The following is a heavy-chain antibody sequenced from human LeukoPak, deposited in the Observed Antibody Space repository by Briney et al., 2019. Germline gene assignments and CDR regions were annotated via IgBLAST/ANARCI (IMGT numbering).Heavy chain of an antibody. Sequence: GGSLRLSCAASGFTVSSNYMSWVRQAPGKGLERVSVIYSGGSTYYADSVKGRFTISRDNSKNTLYLQMNSLRTEDTAVYYCARDLHSGSYFDYWGQGTLVTVSS. CDR3: ARDLHSGSYFDY. D-gene: IGHD1-26*01. V-gene: IGHV3-53*01. J-gene: IGHJ4*02. CDR2: IYSGGST. CDR1: GFTVSSNY.